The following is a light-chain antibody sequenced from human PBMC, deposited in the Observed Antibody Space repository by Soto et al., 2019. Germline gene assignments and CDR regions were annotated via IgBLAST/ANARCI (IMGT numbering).Light chain of an antibody. J-gene: IGKJ4*01. CDR3: QLLT. CDR2: GAS. V-gene: IGKV3-20*01. CDR1: QTISSGF. Sequence: EIVLTQSPGTLSLSPGERVTLSCKTSQTISSGFLAWYKQKPGQAPRLLIYGASSRATGITDRFSGIGSGTDFTLTTSRLEPEDSVVYDCQLLTFGEGTKVEIK.